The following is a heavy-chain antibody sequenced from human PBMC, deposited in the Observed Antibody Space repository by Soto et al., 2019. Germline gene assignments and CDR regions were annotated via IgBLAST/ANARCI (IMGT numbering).Heavy chain of an antibody. J-gene: IGHJ4*02. CDR1: GYTFTGNY. CDR3: ARQGGRKDYPIDY. V-gene: IGHV1-2*02. D-gene: IGHD3-16*01. CDR2: INPNSGGT. Sequence: ASVKVSCKASGYTFTGNYMPWVRQAPGQGLEWMGWINPNSGGTNYAQKFQCRVTMTRDTSISTAYMELSRLRSDDTAVYYCARQGGRKDYPIDYWGQGTLVTVSS.